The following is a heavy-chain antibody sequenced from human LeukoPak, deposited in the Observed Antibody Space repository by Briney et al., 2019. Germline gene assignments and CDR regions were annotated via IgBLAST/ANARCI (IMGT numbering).Heavy chain of an antibody. D-gene: IGHD2-21*02. J-gene: IGHJ4*02. CDR2: INAGNGYT. V-gene: IGHV1-3*01. Sequence: ASVKVSCKASGYTFTSYGISWVRQAPGQRLEWMGWINAGNGYTKYSQKLQGRVTITRDTSASTAYMELSSLRSEDTAVYYCAKAYCGGDCYYDYWGQGTLVTVSS. CDR3: AKAYCGGDCYYDY. CDR1: GYTFTSYG.